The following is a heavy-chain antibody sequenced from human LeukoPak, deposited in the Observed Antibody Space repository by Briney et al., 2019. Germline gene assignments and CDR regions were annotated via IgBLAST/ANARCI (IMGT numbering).Heavy chain of an antibody. V-gene: IGHV1-8*01. CDR3: VSGRDYYYGLDV. CDR2: MNPNSGVT. J-gene: IGHJ6*02. Sequence: ASAKVSRKTSGYTFTSYDINWVRQAPGQGLEYMGWMNPNSGVTTNAKKFQGRVSMTRDTSTTTAYMEVRGLRSGDTAVYYCVSGRDYYYGLDVWGQGTTVIVSS. CDR1: GYTFTSYD.